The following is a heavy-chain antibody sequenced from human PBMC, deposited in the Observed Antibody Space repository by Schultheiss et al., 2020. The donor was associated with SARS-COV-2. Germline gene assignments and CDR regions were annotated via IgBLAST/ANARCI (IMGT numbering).Heavy chain of an antibody. D-gene: IGHD6-13*01. V-gene: IGHV4-59*01. CDR1: GGSFSGYY. CDR3: ARDMGSSWYFSRNWFDP. Sequence: SETLSLTCAVYGGSFSGYYWSWIRQPPGKGLEWIGYIYYSGSTNYNPSLKSRVTMSVDTSKNQFSLKLSSVTAADTAVYYCARDMGSSWYFSRNWFDPWGQGTLVTVSS. CDR2: IYYSGST. J-gene: IGHJ5*02.